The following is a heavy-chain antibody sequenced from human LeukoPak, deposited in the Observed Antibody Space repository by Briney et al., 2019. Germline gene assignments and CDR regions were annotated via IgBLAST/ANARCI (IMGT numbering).Heavy chain of an antibody. CDR3: AKEISAYYEILNGNYGYDF. Sequence: GGSLRLSCAASGFTFRNYAMSWVRQAPGKGLEWVSTISYSGGSPYYADSVKGRFTISRDNHKNTLYLQMNSLRAEDTAVYYCAKEISAYYEILNGNYGYDFWGQGTLATVSS. V-gene: IGHV3-23*01. D-gene: IGHD3-9*01. J-gene: IGHJ4*02. CDR1: GFTFRNYA. CDR2: ISYSGGSP.